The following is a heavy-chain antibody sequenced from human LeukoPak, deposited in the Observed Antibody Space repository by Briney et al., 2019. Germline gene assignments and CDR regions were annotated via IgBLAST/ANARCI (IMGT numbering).Heavy chain of an antibody. CDR2: IYPGDADT. CDR1: GYSFSTYW. J-gene: IGHJ4*02. Sequence: GESLKISCKGSGYSFSTYWTGWVRQMPGKGLEWMGIIYPGDADTRYSPSFQGQVSISADKLISTAYLQWSSLKASDTAMYYCARQGSYFDYWAQGTLVTVSS. CDR3: ARQGSYFDY. V-gene: IGHV5-51*01.